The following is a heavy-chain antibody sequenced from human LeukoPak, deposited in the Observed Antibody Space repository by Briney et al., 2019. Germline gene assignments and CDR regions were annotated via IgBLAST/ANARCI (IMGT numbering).Heavy chain of an antibody. CDR3: ASGEVAITGTIGDY. V-gene: IGHV3-21*01. D-gene: IGHD1-7*01. Sequence: GGPLRLSCAASGFTFSSYSMNWVRQAPGKGLEWVSSISGSSTYIFYADSVKGRFTISRDNSKNTLYLQMNSLRAEDTAVYYCASGEVAITGTIGDYWGQGTLVTVSS. J-gene: IGHJ4*02. CDR2: ISGSSTYI. CDR1: GFTFSSYS.